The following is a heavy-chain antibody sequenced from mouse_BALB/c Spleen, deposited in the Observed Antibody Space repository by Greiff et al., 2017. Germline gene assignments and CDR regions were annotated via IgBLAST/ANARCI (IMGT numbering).Heavy chain of an antibody. J-gene: IGHJ4*01. V-gene: IGHV7-3*02. CDR2: IRNKANGYTT. D-gene: IGHD1-2*01. CDR1: GFTFTDYY. Sequence: EVKLMESGGGLVQPGGSLRLSCATSGFTFTDYYMSWVRQPPGKALEWLGFIRNKANGYTTEYSASVKGRFTISRDNSQSILYLQMNTLRAEDSATYYCARPYYGYYYAMDYWGQGTSVTVSS. CDR3: ARPYYGYYYAMDY.